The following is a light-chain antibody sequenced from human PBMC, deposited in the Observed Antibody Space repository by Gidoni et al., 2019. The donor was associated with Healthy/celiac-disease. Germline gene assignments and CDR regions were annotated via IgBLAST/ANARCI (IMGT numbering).Light chain of an antibody. CDR2: KAS. J-gene: IGKJ1*01. CDR1: QSISSW. CDR3: QQYNSYSRT. Sequence: DIQMTQSPSTLSASVGDRVTITCRASQSISSWLAWYQQKPGKAPKLLSYKASSLESGVPSRFRGSGSVTAFTLTISSLQPDDFATYYCQQYNSYSRTFGQGTKVEIK. V-gene: IGKV1-5*03.